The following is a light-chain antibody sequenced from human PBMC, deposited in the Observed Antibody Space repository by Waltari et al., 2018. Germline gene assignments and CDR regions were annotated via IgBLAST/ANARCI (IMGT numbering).Light chain of an antibody. J-gene: IGKJ1*01. CDR3: QHYLRLPVT. Sequence: TELTQSPGISLSLRGERATPSCRASQSVGRAVTWYQQKPGQAPRLLIYGASTRARGIPDRFSGSGSGTDFSLTISRLEPDDFAVYFCQHYLRLPVTFGQGTTVEI. CDR2: GAS. V-gene: IGKV3-20*01. CDR1: QSVGRA.